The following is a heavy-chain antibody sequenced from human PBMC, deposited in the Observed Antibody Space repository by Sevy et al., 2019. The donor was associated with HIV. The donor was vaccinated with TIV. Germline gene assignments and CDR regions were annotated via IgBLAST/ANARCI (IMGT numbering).Heavy chain of an antibody. J-gene: IGHJ4*02. CDR2: FDPEDGEA. D-gene: IGHD3-22*01. CDR3: ATTKDYYDSSGYPLDY. CDR1: GYTLTGFS. Sequence: ASVKVSCKVTGYTLTGFSMHWVRQTPGKGLEWMGTFDPEDGEAIYAQKFQGRVIMTEDTSADTANMDLSSLTSEDTAMYYCATTKDYYDSSGYPLDYWGQGTLVTVSS. V-gene: IGHV1-24*01.